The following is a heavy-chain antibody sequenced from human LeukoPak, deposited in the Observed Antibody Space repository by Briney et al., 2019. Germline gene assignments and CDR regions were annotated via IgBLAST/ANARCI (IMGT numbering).Heavy chain of an antibody. Sequence: ASVKVSCKASGYTFTGYYMHWVRQAPGQGLEWMGWINPNSGGTNYAQKFQGRVTMTRDTSISTAYMELSSLRSDDTAVYSCARDIGSSGYGWGQGTLVTVSS. J-gene: IGHJ4*02. CDR1: GYTFTGYY. D-gene: IGHD3-22*01. CDR3: ARDIGSSGYG. CDR2: INPNSGGT. V-gene: IGHV1-2*02.